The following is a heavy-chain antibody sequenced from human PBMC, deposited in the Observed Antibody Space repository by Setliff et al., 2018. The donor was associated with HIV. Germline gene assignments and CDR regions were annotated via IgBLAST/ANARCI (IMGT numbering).Heavy chain of an antibody. V-gene: IGHV1-46*01. CDR2: INPSSGST. D-gene: IGHD6-19*01. Sequence: ASVKVSCKTSGYTFTAYNIHWVRQAPGQGLEWMGIINPSSGSTTYAQKFQGRVTMTRDTSTSTVYMDLRNLRSEDTAVYYCARNQGDSSGWYAGDYWGHGTLVTV. CDR3: ARNQGDSSGWYAGDY. J-gene: IGHJ4*01. CDR1: GYTFTAYN.